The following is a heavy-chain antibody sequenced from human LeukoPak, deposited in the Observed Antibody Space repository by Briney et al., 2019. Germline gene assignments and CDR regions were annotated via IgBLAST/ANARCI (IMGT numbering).Heavy chain of an antibody. CDR3: ARVRGDSPYPFDY. Sequence: SETLSLTCTVSGGSISSFSYYWGWIRQPPGRGLEWIGTIYYSGSTYYNPSLKSRVTISTDTSKNQFSLNLRSVTAAHTAVYYCARVRGDSPYPFDYWGQGTLVTVSS. CDR1: GGSISSFSYY. D-gene: IGHD2-21*02. CDR2: IYYSGST. V-gene: IGHV4-39*07. J-gene: IGHJ4*02.